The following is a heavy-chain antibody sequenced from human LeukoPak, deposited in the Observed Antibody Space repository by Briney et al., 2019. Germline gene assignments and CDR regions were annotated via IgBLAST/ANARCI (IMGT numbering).Heavy chain of an antibody. Sequence: SETLSLTCTVSGGSFSGYYWSWIRQPPGKGLEWIGEINRGGSTNYNPSLKNRVTMSVDTSKNQFSLRLSSVTAADTAVYYCARGYGSGSYYGYWGQGTLVTVSS. D-gene: IGHD3-10*01. CDR1: GGSFSGYY. CDR3: ARGYGSGSYYGY. V-gene: IGHV4-34*01. CDR2: INRGGST. J-gene: IGHJ4*02.